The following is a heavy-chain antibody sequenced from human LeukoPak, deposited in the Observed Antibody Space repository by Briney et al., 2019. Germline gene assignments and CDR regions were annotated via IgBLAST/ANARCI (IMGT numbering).Heavy chain of an antibody. CDR2: IYYSGST. CDR3: ARDSCSGGSCFLP. Sequence: PSETLSLTCIVSGGSISTHYWSWIRQPPGKGLEWIGYIYYSGSTNYNPSLKSRVTISVDTSKNQFSLKLSSVTAADTAVYYCARDSCSGGSCFLPWGQGTLVTVSS. J-gene: IGHJ4*02. V-gene: IGHV4-59*11. D-gene: IGHD2-15*01. CDR1: GGSISTHY.